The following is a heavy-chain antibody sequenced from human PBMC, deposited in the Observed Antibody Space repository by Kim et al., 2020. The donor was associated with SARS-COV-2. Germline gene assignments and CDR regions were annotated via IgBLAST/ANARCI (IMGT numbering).Heavy chain of an antibody. CDR2: IKSKTDGGTT. Sequence: GGSLRLSCAASGFTFSNAWMSWVRQAPGKGLEWVGRIKSKTDGGTTDYAAPVKGRFTISRDDSKNTLYLQMNSLKTEDTAVYYCTTAFFYGSGSSASLRNRDYWGQGTLVTVSS. V-gene: IGHV3-15*01. J-gene: IGHJ4*02. CDR3: TTAFFYGSGSSASLRNRDY. CDR1: GFTFSNAW. D-gene: IGHD3-10*01.